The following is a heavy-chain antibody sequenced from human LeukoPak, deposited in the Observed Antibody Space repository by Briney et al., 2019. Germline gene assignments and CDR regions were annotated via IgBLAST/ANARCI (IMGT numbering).Heavy chain of an antibody. CDR2: IYHSGST. J-gene: IGHJ4*02. V-gene: IGHV4-59*01. CDR3: ARDGYSGNDGL. D-gene: IGHD5-12*01. Sequence: SETLSLTCTVSGGSISSYYWSWIRQPPGKGLEWIGYIYHSGSTNYNPSLKSRVTISVDTSKNQFSLKLSSVTAADTAVYYCARDGYSGNDGLWGQGALVTVSS. CDR1: GGSISSYY.